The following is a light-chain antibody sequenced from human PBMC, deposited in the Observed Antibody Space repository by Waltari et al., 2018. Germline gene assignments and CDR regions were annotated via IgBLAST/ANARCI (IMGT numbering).Light chain of an antibody. J-gene: IGLJ1*01. CDR3: SSYASSNTLDV. CDR1: SSDVGAYNY. Sequence: QSVLTQPASVSGSPGQSITISCTGTSSDVGAYNYVSWYQQHPGKAPKLMIYEVTKRPSGVSNRFSGSKSGDTASLTISGLQAEDEADYYCSSYASSNTLDVFGTGTKVSVL. V-gene: IGLV2-14*01. CDR2: EVT.